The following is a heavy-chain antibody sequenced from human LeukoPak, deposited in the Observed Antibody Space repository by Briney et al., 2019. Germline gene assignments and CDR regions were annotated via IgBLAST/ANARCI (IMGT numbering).Heavy chain of an antibody. J-gene: IGHJ6*03. CDR1: GASINSGNYY. CDR2: IYTSGNT. V-gene: IGHV4-61*02. CDR3: ARDAPYRQYNYGATGPSGYYYYYYMDV. Sequence: SETLSLTCTVSGASINSGNYYWSWIRQPAGKGLEWIGRIYTSGNTNYNPSLKSRVTISVDTSKKQFSLKLSSVTAADTAVYFCARDAPYRQYNYGATGPSGYYYYYYMDVWGKGTTVTISS. D-gene: IGHD4/OR15-4a*01.